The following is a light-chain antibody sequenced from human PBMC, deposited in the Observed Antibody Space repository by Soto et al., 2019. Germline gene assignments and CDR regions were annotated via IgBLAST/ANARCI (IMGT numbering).Light chain of an antibody. J-gene: IGKJ1*01. CDR3: QKYNRAPWT. CDR2: VAS. V-gene: IGKV1-27*01. Sequence: DIQMTQSPSSLSASVGDRVTITCRASQGISNYLAWYQQQPGKVPKLLIYVASTLPSGVPSRFSGSGSGTDFPLTISSLPPEDVANYYCQKYNRAPWTFGQGTKVEIK. CDR1: QGISNY.